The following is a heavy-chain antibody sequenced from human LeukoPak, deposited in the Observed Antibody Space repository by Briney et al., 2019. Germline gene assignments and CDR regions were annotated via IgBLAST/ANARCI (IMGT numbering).Heavy chain of an antibody. D-gene: IGHD2-2*01. CDR2: IIPIFGTA. CDR3: ATDYCSSTSCPGWFDP. V-gene: IGHV1-69*13. J-gene: IGHJ5*02. CDR1: GGTFSSYA. Sequence: ASVKVPCKASGGTFSSYAISWVRQAPGQGLEWMGGIIPIFGTANYAQKFQGRVTITADESTSTAYMELSSLRSEDTAVYYCATDYCSSTSCPGWFDPWGQGTLVTVSS.